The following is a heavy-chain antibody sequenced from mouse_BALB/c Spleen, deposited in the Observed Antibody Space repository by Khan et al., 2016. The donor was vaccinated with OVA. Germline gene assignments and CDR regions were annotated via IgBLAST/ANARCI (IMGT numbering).Heavy chain of an antibody. CDR1: GYTFTDYA. D-gene: IGHD2-3*01. CDR2: ISTYSGNT. J-gene: IGHJ2*01. V-gene: IGHV1S137*01. Sequence: QVQLQQSGPELVRPGVSVKISCKGSGYTFTDYAMYWVKQSHAKSLEWIGLISTYSGNTNYNQKFKGKATMTVDKSSSTAYMELASLTSEVPAIYCGARPAYGGYCGYWGQGTTLTVAS. CDR3: ARPAYGGYCGY.